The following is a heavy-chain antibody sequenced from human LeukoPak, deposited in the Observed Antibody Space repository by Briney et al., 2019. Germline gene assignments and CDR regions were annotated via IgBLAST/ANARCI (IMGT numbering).Heavy chain of an antibody. CDR3: AASNRGYDPPGGY. CDR2: IVVGSGNT. D-gene: IGHD5-12*01. V-gene: IGHV1-58*01. J-gene: IGHJ4*02. CDR1: GFTFTSSA. Sequence: GASVKVSCKASGFTFTSSAVQWVRQARGQRLEWIGWIVVGSGNTNYAQKFQERVTITRDMSTSTAYMELSSQRSEDTAVYYCAASNRGYDPPGGYWGQGTLVTVSP.